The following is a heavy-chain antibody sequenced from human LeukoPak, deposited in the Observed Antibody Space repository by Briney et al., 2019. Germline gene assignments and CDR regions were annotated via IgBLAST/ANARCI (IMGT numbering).Heavy chain of an antibody. CDR3: ARDYDSSGSPHGCFDP. CDR1: GYTFTGYY. D-gene: IGHD3-22*01. CDR2: INPNSGGT. V-gene: IGHV1-2*02. Sequence: ASVKVSCKASGYTFTGYYMHCVRQAPGQGLEWMGWINPNSGGTNYAQKFQGRVTMTRDTSISTAYMELSRLRSDDTAVYYCARDYDSSGSPHGCFDPWGQGTLVTVSS. J-gene: IGHJ5*02.